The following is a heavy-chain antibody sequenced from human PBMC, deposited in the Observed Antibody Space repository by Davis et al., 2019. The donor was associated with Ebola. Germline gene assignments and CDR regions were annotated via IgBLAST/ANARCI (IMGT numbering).Heavy chain of an antibody. CDR3: GRDGARANPYYYGMDV. CDR2: IKQDGSEK. D-gene: IGHD4/OR15-4a*01. Sequence: PGGSLRLSCAASGFTFSSYWMSWVRQAPGKGLEWVANIKQDGSEKYYVDSVKGRFTISRDNSKNMLYLQMNSLRAEDTAVYYCGRDGARANPYYYGMDVWGKGTTVTVSS. CDR1: GFTFSSYW. V-gene: IGHV3-7*03. J-gene: IGHJ6*04.